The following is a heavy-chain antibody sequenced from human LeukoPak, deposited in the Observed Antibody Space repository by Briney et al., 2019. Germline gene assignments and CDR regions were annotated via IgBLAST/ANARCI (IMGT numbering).Heavy chain of an antibody. CDR1: GSSISSYY. J-gene: IGHJ5*02. D-gene: IGHD3-10*01. CDR3: ARDFTMVRGARHRWFDP. V-gene: IGHV4-59*12. Sequence: PSETLSLTCTVSGSSISSYYWSWIRQPPGKGLEWIGYIYYSGSTYYNPSLKSRVTISVDTSKNQFSLKLSSVTAADTAVYYCARDFTMVRGARHRWFDPWGQGTLVTVSS. CDR2: IYYSGST.